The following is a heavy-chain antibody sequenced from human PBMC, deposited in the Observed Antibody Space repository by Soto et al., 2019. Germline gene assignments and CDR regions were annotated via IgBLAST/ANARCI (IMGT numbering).Heavy chain of an antibody. CDR2: TYYRSKWYD. CDR1: GDSVSSKSAA. Sequence: PSQTLSLTCAISGDSVSSKSAAWYWIRQSPSTGLEWLGRTYYRSKWYDDYPGSVRRRITITPDTSKNQFSLQLNSVTPEDTAVSYCARRGRSYLYGMDVWGQGTTVTVSS. D-gene: IGHD5-12*01. V-gene: IGHV6-1*01. J-gene: IGHJ6*02. CDR3: ARRGRSYLYGMDV.